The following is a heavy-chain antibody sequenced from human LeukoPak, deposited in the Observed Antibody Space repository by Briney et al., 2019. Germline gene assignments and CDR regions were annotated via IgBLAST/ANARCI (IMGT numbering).Heavy chain of an antibody. V-gene: IGHV1-46*01. D-gene: IGHD3-10*01. CDR2: INPSGGST. CDR3: ARDFYGSGRHPDY. J-gene: IGHJ4*02. Sequence: LWASVKVSCKAFGYTFTSNYMHWVRQAPGQGLEWMGIINPSGGSTSYAQNFQGRVTMTRDMSTSTVYMELSSLRSEDTAVYYCARDFYGSGRHPDYWGQGTLVTVSS. CDR1: GYTFTSNY.